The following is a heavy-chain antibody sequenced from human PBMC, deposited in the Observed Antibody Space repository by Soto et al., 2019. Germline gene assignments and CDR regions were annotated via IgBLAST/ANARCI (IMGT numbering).Heavy chain of an antibody. J-gene: IGHJ4*02. V-gene: IGHV4-34*01. Sequence: QVQLQQWGAGLLKPSETLSLTCAVYSGSISGYYWSWIRQPPGKGLEWIGEINHSGTTVYNPSLKSRVPISVDTSKNQFSLKLSSVTAADTAVYYCVRGVGGWPDYWGQGTLVTVSS. D-gene: IGHD6-19*01. CDR3: VRGVGGWPDY. CDR1: SGSISGYY. CDR2: INHSGTT.